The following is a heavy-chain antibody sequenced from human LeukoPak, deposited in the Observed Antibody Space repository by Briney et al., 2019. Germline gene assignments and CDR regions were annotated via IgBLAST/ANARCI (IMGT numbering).Heavy chain of an antibody. D-gene: IGHD6-19*01. CDR3: AKGSSSGWFNSRFDN. CDR1: GFTFSSFG. Sequence: PGGSLRLSCEASGFTFSSFGMHWVRQAPGKGLEWVAFIRYDGGSIKYYADSVKGRITISRDNSKNTLFLQMDSLRIEDTAVYYCAKGSSSGWFNSRFDNWGQGTLVTVSS. V-gene: IGHV3-30*02. CDR2: IRYDGGSIK. J-gene: IGHJ4*02.